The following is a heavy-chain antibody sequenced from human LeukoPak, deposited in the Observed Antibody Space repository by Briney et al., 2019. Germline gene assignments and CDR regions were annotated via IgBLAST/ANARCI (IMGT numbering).Heavy chain of an antibody. D-gene: IGHD5-18*01. CDR2: INPNSGGT. V-gene: IGHV1-2*02. CDR1: GYTFTGYY. Sequence: ASVKVSCKASGYTFTGYYMHWVRQAPGQGPEWMGWINPNSGGTNYAQKFQGRVTMTRDTSISTAYMELSRLRSDDTAVYYCARDRGYSYGLYAFDIWGQGTMVTVSS. J-gene: IGHJ3*02. CDR3: ARDRGYSYGLYAFDI.